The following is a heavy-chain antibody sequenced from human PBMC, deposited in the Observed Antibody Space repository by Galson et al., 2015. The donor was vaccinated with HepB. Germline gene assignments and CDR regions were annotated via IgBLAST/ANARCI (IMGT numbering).Heavy chain of an antibody. CDR2: ISYDGSNK. J-gene: IGHJ4*02. V-gene: IGHV3-30*18. CDR3: AKDKGGYTNRGGLVDF. D-gene: IGHD1-1*01. Sequence: SLRLSCAASGFSFSTYGMHWVRQAPGKGLEWVAVISYDGSNKYFADSVKGRFTISRDNSKNSLYLQMNSLRDEDTAVYYCAKDKGGYTNRGGLVDFWGQGTLVTVSS. CDR1: GFSFSTYG.